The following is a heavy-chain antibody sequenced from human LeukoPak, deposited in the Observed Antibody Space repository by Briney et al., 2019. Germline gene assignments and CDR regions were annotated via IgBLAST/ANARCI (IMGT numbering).Heavy chain of an antibody. J-gene: IGHJ5*02. CDR2: IDPKSGGT. V-gene: IGHV1-2*02. D-gene: IGHD6-13*01. CDR3: ARGTLFSSPPDNWFDP. Sequence: ASVKVSCKASGYSLTGYYMHGVRQAPGQGLEWMRWIDPKSGGTKYAQKFQGRVTMTRDTSISTAHMELSRLRSDDTAVYYCARGTLFSSPPDNWFDPWGQGTLVTVSS. CDR1: GYSLTGYY.